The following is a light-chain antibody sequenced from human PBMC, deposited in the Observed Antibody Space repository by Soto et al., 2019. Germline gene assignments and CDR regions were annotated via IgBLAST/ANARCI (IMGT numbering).Light chain of an antibody. J-gene: IGKJ4*01. CDR2: GAS. Sequence: EIVMTQSPATLSVSPGERATLSCRASQRVSSNLAWYQQKPGQAPRLLIYGASTRATGIPARFSGSGSGTEFTLTISILQSEDFAVYYCQQYNNWPLTFGGGTKVEIK. CDR1: QRVSSN. CDR3: QQYNNWPLT. V-gene: IGKV3-15*01.